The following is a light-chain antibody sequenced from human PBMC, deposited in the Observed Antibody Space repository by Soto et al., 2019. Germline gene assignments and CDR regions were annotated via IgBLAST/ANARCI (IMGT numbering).Light chain of an antibody. CDR2: GAS. J-gene: IGKJ4*01. CDR3: HQYDSSPLT. V-gene: IGKV3-20*01. Sequence: EIVLTQSPGTLSLSPGERATLSCRASQSVSSNYLAWYQQKPGQAPRLLIYGASSRATGIPDRFSGSGSGTDFTLTISRPEPEDFAVYYCHQYDSSPLTFGGGTKVEIK. CDR1: QSVSSNY.